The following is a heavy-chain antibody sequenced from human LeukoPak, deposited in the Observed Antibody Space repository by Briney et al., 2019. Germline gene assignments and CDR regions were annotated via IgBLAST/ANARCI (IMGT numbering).Heavy chain of an antibody. Sequence: GRSLRLSCAASGFTFSSYGMHWVRQAPGKGLEWVAVISYDGSNKYYADSVKGRFTISRDNSKNTLYLQMNSLRAEDTAVYYCAKGEYCSGGSCYRNAFDIWGQGTMVTVSS. CDR2: ISYDGSNK. V-gene: IGHV3-30*18. CDR1: GFTFSSYG. CDR3: AKGEYCSGGSCYRNAFDI. J-gene: IGHJ3*02. D-gene: IGHD2-15*01.